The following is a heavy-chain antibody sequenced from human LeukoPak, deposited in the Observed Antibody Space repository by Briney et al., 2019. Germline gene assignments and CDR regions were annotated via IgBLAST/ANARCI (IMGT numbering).Heavy chain of an antibody. V-gene: IGHV1-46*01. CDR3: ARGPSITMVRGGQWYYYMDV. Sequence: ASVTVSFTASGYTFTSNSINWVRQAPGQGLEWMGLINPSGGSTNYAQKFQGRVTMTRDTSTSTVYMELSSLRSEDTAVYYCARGPSITMVRGGQWYYYMDVWGKGTTVTISS. CDR2: INPSGGST. D-gene: IGHD3-10*01. J-gene: IGHJ6*03. CDR1: GYTFTSNS.